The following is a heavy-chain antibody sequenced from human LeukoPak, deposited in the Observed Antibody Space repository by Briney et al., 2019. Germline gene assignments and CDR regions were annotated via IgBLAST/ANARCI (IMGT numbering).Heavy chain of an antibody. J-gene: IGHJ6*03. V-gene: IGHV4-39*01. D-gene: IGHD6-19*01. CDR1: GGSISSSSYY. CDR2: IYYSGST. Sequence: PSETLSLTCTVSGGSISSSSYYWGWIRQPPGKGLEWIGSIYYSGSTYYNPSLKSRVTISVDTSKNQFSLKLSSVTAADTAVYYCARQPYSSGLAEWGTLYYMDVWGKGTTVTVSS. CDR3: ARQPYSSGLAEWGTLYYMDV.